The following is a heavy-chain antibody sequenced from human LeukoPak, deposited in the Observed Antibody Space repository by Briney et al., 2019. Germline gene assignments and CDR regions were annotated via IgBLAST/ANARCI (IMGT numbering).Heavy chain of an antibody. Sequence: GGSLRLSCAASVFTFDDYAMHWVRQAPPKGLEWVSGISWNSGSIGYPQYVKGRFTISRDNAKNSLYLQMNSLRAEDTALYYCAKGLSGDYDQGYFGFGGRGTRVTVSS. J-gene: IGHJ4*02. CDR1: VFTFDDYA. CDR2: ISWNSGSI. V-gene: IGHV3-9*01. CDR3: AKGLSGDYDQGYFGF. D-gene: IGHD4-17*01.